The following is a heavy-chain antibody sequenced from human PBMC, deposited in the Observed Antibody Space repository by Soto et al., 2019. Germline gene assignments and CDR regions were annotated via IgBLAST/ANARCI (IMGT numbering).Heavy chain of an antibody. CDR3: ARSQPSPSSGWYSY. J-gene: IGHJ4*02. CDR1: GFTFSSYS. V-gene: IGHV3-21*01. CDR2: ISSSSSYI. D-gene: IGHD6-19*01. Sequence: GGSLRLSCAASGFTFSSYSMNWVRQAPGKGLEWVSSISSSSSYIYYSDSVKGRFTISRDNAKNSLYLQMNSLRAEDTAVYYCARSQPSPSSGWYSYWGQGTLVTVSS.